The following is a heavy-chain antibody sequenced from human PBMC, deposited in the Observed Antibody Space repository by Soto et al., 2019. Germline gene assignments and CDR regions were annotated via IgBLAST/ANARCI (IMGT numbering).Heavy chain of an antibody. V-gene: IGHV3-21*01. Sequence: GGSLKISCAASGFTFSSYSMNWVRQAPGKGLEWVSSISSSSSYIYYADSVKGRFTISRDNAKNSLYLQMNSLRAEDTAVYYCASDREGDFDYWGQGTLVTVSS. CDR2: ISSSSSYI. D-gene: IGHD1-26*01. CDR3: ASDREGDFDY. CDR1: GFTFSSYS. J-gene: IGHJ4*02.